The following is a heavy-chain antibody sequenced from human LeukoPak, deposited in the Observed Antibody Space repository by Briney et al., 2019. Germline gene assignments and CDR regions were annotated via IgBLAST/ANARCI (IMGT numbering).Heavy chain of an antibody. J-gene: IGHJ3*02. CDR3: AAVGEWLSNAFNT. CDR1: GFTFSIAW. V-gene: IGHV3-15*01. Sequence: GGSLRLSCAASGFTFSIAWMSWVCQAPGKGLEWVGRIKSRGDGETRDYAAPVKDRFIISRDDSKNTLYLQMDSLRTEDTAIYYCAAVGEWLSNAFNTWGQGTLVTVSA. CDR2: IKSRGDGETR. D-gene: IGHD3-3*01.